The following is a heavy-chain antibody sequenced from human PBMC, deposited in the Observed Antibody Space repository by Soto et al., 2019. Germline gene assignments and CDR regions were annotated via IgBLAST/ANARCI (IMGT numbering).Heavy chain of an antibody. CDR3: ARDSGPSGWFDP. V-gene: IGHV4-59*01. D-gene: IGHD1-26*01. CDR2: IYHSGST. CDR1: GGSISSYY. Sequence: PSETLSLTCTVSGGSISSYYWSWIRQPPGKGLECIGYIYHSGSTNYNPSLKSRVTISLDTSKSQFSLKLSSVTAADTAVYFCARDSGPSGWFDPWGQGTLVTVSS. J-gene: IGHJ5*02.